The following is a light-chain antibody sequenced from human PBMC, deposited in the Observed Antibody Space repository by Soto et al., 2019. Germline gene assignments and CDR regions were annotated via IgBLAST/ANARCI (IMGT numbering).Light chain of an antibody. CDR2: GAS. CDR3: QQYGSSGT. J-gene: IGKJ1*01. Sequence: EIVLTQSPGTLSLSPGERATLSCRASQSVGNNYLAWYQQKPGQAPRPLIYGASNRATGIPDRFSGSGSGTDFTLTISRLEPEDFAVYYCQQYGSSGTFGQGTKVDIK. V-gene: IGKV3-20*01. CDR1: QSVGNNY.